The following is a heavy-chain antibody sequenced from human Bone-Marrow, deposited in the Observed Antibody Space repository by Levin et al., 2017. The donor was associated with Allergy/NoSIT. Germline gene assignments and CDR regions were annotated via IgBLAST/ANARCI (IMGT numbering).Heavy chain of an antibody. CDR3: AKIVGTTSSRGVDFDY. Sequence: GESLKISCTASGFTFSNYGIHWVRLAPGKGLEWVAVISYDGSKKNYADSVRGRFSIFRDNSKNTLYLQMNSLRVEDTAVYYCAKIVGTTSSRGVDFDYWGQGTLVTVSS. D-gene: IGHD2/OR15-2a*01. V-gene: IGHV3-30*18. J-gene: IGHJ4*02. CDR1: GFTFSNYG. CDR2: ISYDGSKK.